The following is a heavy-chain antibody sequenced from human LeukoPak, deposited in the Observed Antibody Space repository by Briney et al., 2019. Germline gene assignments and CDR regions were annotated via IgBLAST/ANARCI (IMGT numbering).Heavy chain of an antibody. CDR2: IYYSGST. CDR3: ARGGYYDSSGYYPFDY. Sequence: WVRQLPGKGLEWIGYIYYSGSTYYNPSLKSRVTISVDTSKNQFSLKLSSVTAADTAVYYCARGGYYDSSGYYPFDYWGQGTLVTVSS. J-gene: IGHJ4*02. D-gene: IGHD3-22*01. V-gene: IGHV4-31*02.